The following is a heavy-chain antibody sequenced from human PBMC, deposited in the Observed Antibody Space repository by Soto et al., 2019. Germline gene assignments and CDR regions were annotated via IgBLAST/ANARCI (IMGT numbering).Heavy chain of an antibody. D-gene: IGHD3-3*01. CDR1: GLTFSSYS. Sequence: GGSLRLSCAASGLTFSSYSRNWVRQAPGKGLEWVSSISSSSSYIYYADSVKGRFTISRDNAKNSLYLQMNSLRAEDTAVYYCARGKLRFLEWSRDAFDIWGQGTMVTVSS. V-gene: IGHV3-21*01. CDR3: ARGKLRFLEWSRDAFDI. J-gene: IGHJ3*02. CDR2: ISSSSSYI.